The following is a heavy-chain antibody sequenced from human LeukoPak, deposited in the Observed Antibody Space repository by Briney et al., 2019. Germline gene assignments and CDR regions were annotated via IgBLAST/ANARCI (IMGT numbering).Heavy chain of an antibody. V-gene: IGHV1-69*13. Sequence: SVKVSCKASGGTFSSYAISWVRQAPGQGLEWMGGIIPIFGTVNYAQKFQGRATITADESTSTAYMELSSLRSEDTAVYYCAREKSSGIAAAGVDYWGQGTLVTVSS. J-gene: IGHJ4*02. CDR2: IIPIFGTV. CDR3: AREKSSGIAAAGVDY. D-gene: IGHD6-13*01. CDR1: GGTFSSYA.